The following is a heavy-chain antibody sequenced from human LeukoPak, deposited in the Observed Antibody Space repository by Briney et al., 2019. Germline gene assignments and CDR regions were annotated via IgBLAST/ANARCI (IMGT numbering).Heavy chain of an antibody. V-gene: IGHV3-48*02. CDR2: IMRTAADVT. J-gene: IGHJ3*01. CDR1: GFTFSSYT. Sequence: GGSLRLSRAASGFTFSSYTMNWVRQAPGKGLEWISYIMRTAADVTSYADSVEGRFTISRDDAKNSLYLQMNSLRDDDTAVYYCVRDWSYAFDLWGQGTMVTVSS. CDR3: VRDWSYAFDL.